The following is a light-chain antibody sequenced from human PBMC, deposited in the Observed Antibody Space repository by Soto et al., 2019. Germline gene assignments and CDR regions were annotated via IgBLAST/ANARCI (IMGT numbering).Light chain of an antibody. Sequence: QSVLTQPPSASGTPGQRVTISCSGSSSGVGSNFVYWYQQLPGTAPRLLIYRNNQRPSGVPDRFAASKSGTSASLAISGLRSEDEADYHCAAWDDSLSGPLFGGGTKLTAL. V-gene: IGLV1-47*01. CDR2: RNN. J-gene: IGLJ2*01. CDR3: AAWDDSLSGPL. CDR1: SSGVGSNF.